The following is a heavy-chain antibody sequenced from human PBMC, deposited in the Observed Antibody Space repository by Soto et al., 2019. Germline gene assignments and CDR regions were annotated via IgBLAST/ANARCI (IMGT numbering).Heavy chain of an antibody. J-gene: IGHJ4*02. D-gene: IGHD7-27*01. Sequence: QVHLVQSGAEVRKPGASVKVSCKASGYTFSSYAMHWVRQAPGQRLEWMGWINAGYGNTKSSQKFQDRVTISRDTAASTAYMELTSLRPEDTAVYYCARDTGDGTFDFLGQGTLVTVSS. CDR2: INAGYGNT. CDR3: ARDTGDGTFDF. V-gene: IGHV1-3*01. CDR1: GYTFSSYA.